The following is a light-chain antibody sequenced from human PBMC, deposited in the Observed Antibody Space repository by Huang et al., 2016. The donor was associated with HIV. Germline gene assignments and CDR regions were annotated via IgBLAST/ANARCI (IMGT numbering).Light chain of an antibody. Sequence: AIRITQSPSSLSASAGDRVTITCRASQDISNYLAWYQQEPGKAPKRLIYTASTLQSGVPAGFSGSGSGTDFTLSIDSLQSEDFATYYGQQYYTYPRGTFGQGTKVEIK. CDR2: TAS. J-gene: IGKJ1*01. V-gene: IGKV1-8*01. CDR3: QQYYTYPRGT. CDR1: QDISNY.